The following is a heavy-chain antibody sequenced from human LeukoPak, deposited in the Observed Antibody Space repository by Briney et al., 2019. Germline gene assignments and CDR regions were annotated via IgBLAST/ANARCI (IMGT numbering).Heavy chain of an antibody. D-gene: IGHD3-22*01. V-gene: IGHV3-48*04. CDR2: ISSSGSTI. J-gene: IGHJ4*02. CDR3: ASSRYDSSGYYGIIAY. Sequence: GSLRLSCAASGFTFSSYWMSWVRQAPGKGLEWVSYISSSGSTIYYADSVKGRFTISRDNAKNSLYLQMNSLRAEDTAVYYCASSRYDSSGYYGIIAYWGQGTLVTVSS. CDR1: GFTFSSYW.